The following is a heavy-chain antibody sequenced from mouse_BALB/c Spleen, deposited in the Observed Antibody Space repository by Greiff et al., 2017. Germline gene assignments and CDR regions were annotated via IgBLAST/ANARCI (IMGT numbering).Heavy chain of an antibody. CDR3: ARLGYYRYDDAMDY. D-gene: IGHD2-14*01. CDR2: IYYSGTI. J-gene: IGHJ4*01. CDR1: GISITTGNYR. V-gene: IGHV3-5*02. Sequence: EVQLVESGPGLVKPSQTVSLTCTVTGISITTGNYRWSWIRQFPGNKLEWIGYIYYSGTITYNPSLTSRTTITRDTSKNQFFLEMNSLTAEDTATYYCARLGYYRYDDAMDYWGQGTSVTVSS.